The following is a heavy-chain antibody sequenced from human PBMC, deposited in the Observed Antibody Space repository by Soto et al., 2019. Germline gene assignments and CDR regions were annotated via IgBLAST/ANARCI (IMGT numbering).Heavy chain of an antibody. D-gene: IGHD4-4*01. CDR2: IIPIFGTA. Sequence: GASVKVSCKASGGTFSSYAISWVRQAPGQGLERMGGIIPIFGTANYAQKFQGRVTITADESTSTAYMELSSLRSEDTAVYYCARGRVTHYYYGMDVWGQGTTVTVSS. CDR3: ARGRVTHYYYGMDV. J-gene: IGHJ6*02. V-gene: IGHV1-69*13. CDR1: GGTFSSYA.